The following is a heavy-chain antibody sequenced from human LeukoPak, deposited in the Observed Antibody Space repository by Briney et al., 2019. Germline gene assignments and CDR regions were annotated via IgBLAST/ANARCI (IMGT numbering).Heavy chain of an antibody. J-gene: IGHJ3*02. Sequence: PGGSLRLSCAASGFTFDNYGMSWVRQAPGKGLEWVSGINWNGGSTGYADSVKGRFTISRDNAKNSLYLQMNSLRAEDTALYYCARIDTCYYDSSGYYSAFDIWGQGTIVTVSS. CDR3: ARIDTCYYDSSGYYSAFDI. D-gene: IGHD3-22*01. CDR2: INWNGGST. V-gene: IGHV3-20*04. CDR1: GFTFDNYG.